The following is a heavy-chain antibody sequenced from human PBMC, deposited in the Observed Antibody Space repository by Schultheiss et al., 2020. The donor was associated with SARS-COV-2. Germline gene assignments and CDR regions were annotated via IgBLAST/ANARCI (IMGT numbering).Heavy chain of an antibody. D-gene: IGHD3-22*01. CDR3: AREIDAIDSSGHWFDP. J-gene: IGHJ5*02. Sequence: SETLSLTCTVSGGSISSGGYYWSWIRQHPGKGLEWIGHIYYSGSTNYNPSLKSRVTISVDTSKNQFSLKLSSVTAADTAVYYCAREIDAIDSSGHWFDPWGQGTLVTVSS. V-gene: IGHV4-61*08. CDR2: IYYSGST. CDR1: GGSISSGGYY.